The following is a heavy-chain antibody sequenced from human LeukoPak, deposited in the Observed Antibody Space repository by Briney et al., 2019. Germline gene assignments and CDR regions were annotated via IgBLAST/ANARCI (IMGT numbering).Heavy chain of an antibody. CDR3: ARDHLAWGRGAAGTEYYYYYMDV. D-gene: IGHD6-13*01. CDR1: GFTFSSYS. Sequence: PGGFLRLSCAASGFTFSSYSMNWVRQAPGKGLEWVSYISSSSSTIYYADSVKGRFTISRDNAKNSLYLQMNSLRAEDTAVYYCARDHLAWGRGAAGTEYYYYYMDVWGKGTTVTVSS. V-gene: IGHV3-48*01. CDR2: ISSSSSTI. J-gene: IGHJ6*03.